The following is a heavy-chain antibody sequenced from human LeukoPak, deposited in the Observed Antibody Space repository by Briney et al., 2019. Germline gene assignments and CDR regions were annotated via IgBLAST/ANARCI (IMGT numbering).Heavy chain of an antibody. D-gene: IGHD3-9*01. CDR1: GFTFDDYG. J-gene: IGHJ3*02. V-gene: IGHV3-20*04. Sequence: GGSLRLSCAASGFTFDDYGMSWVRQAPGKGLECVSGINWNGGSTGYADSVKGRFTISRDNAKNPLYLQMNSLRAEDTALYYCARDFPFDNSAFDIWGQGTMVTVSS. CDR2: INWNGGST. CDR3: ARDFPFDNSAFDI.